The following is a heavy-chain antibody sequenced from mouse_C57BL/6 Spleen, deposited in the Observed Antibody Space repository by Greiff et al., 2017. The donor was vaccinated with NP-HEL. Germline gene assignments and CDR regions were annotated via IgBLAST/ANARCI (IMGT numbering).Heavy chain of an antibody. D-gene: IGHD2-5*01. CDR1: GYTFTSYW. CDR3: ARDSNHRGY. Sequence: QVQLQQPGAELVRPGTSVKLSCKASGYTFTSYWMHWVKQRPGQGLEWIGVIDPSDSYTNYNQKFKGKATLTVDTSSSTAYMQLSSLTSEDSAVYYCARDSNHRGYWGKGTTLTVSS. J-gene: IGHJ2*01. V-gene: IGHV1-59*01. CDR2: IDPSDSYT.